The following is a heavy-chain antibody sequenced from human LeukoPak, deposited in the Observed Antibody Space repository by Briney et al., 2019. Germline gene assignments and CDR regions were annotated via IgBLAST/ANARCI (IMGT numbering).Heavy chain of an antibody. CDR3: ARDLGSYSSGWYMGFDY. J-gene: IGHJ4*02. V-gene: IGHV3-30*04. D-gene: IGHD6-19*01. Sequence: GGSLRLSCAASGFTFSSCAMHWVRQAPGEGLEWVAVISYDGSNKYYADSVKGRFTVSRDNAKNSLYLQMNSLRAEDTAIYYCARDLGSYSSGWYMGFDYWGQGTLVTVSS. CDR2: ISYDGSNK. CDR1: GFTFSSCA.